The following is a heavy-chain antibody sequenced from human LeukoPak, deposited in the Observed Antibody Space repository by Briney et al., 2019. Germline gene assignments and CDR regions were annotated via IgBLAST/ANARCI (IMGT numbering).Heavy chain of an antibody. Sequence: GSLRLSCAASGFTFSSYSMNWVRQAPGKGLEWVSSISSSSSYIYYADSVKGRFTISRDNAKNSLYLQMNSLRAEDTAVYYCARDSVSGSYHFDYWGQGTLVTVSS. CDR3: ARDSVSGSYHFDY. CDR1: GFTFSSYS. V-gene: IGHV3-21*01. CDR2: ISSSSSYI. J-gene: IGHJ4*02. D-gene: IGHD1-26*01.